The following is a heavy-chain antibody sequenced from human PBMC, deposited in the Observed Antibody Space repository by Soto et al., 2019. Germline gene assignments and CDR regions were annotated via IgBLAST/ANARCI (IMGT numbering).Heavy chain of an antibody. CDR3: ARRYGYASDI. Sequence: SRIRQHTGKGLEWIGYIYHSGSTNYNPSLKSRVTISVDTSKNQFSLKLSSVTAADTAVYYCARRYGYASDIWGQGTIVTVSS. D-gene: IGHD4-17*01. CDR2: IYHSGST. V-gene: IGHV4-59*01. J-gene: IGHJ3*02.